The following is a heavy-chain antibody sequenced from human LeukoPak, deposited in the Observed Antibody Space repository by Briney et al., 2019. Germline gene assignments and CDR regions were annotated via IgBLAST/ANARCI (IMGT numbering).Heavy chain of an antibody. CDR3: ASGGSYSFSGVDYFDY. CDR2: INPNSGGT. Sequence: ASVKVSCKASGYTFTNYTLNWVRQAPGQGLEWMGRINPNSGGTNYAQKFQGRVTMTRDTSISTAYMELSRLRSDDTAVYYCASGGSYSFSGVDYFDYWGQGTLVTVSS. J-gene: IGHJ4*02. V-gene: IGHV1-2*06. D-gene: IGHD1-26*01. CDR1: GYTFTNYT.